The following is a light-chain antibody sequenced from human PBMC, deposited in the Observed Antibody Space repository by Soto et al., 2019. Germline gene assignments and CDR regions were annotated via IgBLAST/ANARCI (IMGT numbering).Light chain of an antibody. V-gene: IGLV2-14*01. CDR2: DVN. Sequence: QSALTQPASVSRSPGQSITVSCTGTSSDIGGSTYVSWYQQHPGKAPRLIIYDVNNRPSGVAARFSASKSGNTASLTISGLQAEDEADYYCTSYTRSGLYVFGTGTKVTVL. CDR3: TSYTRSGLYV. J-gene: IGLJ1*01. CDR1: SSDIGGSTY.